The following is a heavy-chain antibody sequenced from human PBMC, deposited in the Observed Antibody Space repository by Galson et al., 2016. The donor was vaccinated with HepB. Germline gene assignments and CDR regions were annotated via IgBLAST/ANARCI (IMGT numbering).Heavy chain of an antibody. V-gene: IGHV3-23*01. CDR2: ISANVGST. Sequence: SLRLSCAASGFDVSSYSMYWVRQAPGKGLEWVSVISANVGSTNYADSVEGRFTISRDNSKNTLYLQMNSLRAEDTAVYYCAKDSGSMIVVATTLDYWGQGTLVTVSS. D-gene: IGHD3-22*01. CDR3: AKDSGSMIVVATTLDY. CDR1: GFDVSSYS. J-gene: IGHJ4*02.